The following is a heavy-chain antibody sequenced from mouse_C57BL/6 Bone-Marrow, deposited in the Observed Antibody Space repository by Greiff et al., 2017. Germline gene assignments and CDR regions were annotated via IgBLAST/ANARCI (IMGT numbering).Heavy chain of an antibody. Sequence: DVKLVESGPGLAKPSQTLSLTCSVTGYSITSDYWNWIRKFPGNKLEYMGYISYSGSTYYNPSLKSRISITRDTSKNQYYLQLNSVTTEDTATYYCARYGNGSSYVDYFDYWGQGTTLTVSS. J-gene: IGHJ2*01. V-gene: IGHV3-8*01. CDR1: GYSITSDY. CDR3: ARYGNGSSYVDYFDY. CDR2: ISYSGST. D-gene: IGHD1-1*01.